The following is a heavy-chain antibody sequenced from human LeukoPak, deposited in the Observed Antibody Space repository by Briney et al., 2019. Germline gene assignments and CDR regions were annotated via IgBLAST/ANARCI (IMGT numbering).Heavy chain of an antibody. Sequence: ASVKVSCKASGYTFTSYAMNWVRQAPGQGLEWMGWINTNTGNPTYAQGFTGRFVFSLDTSVSTAYLQISSLKAEDTAVYYCARVPYCSGGSCYRFYYMDVWGKGTTVTISS. CDR3: ARVPYCSGGSCYRFYYMDV. D-gene: IGHD2-15*01. V-gene: IGHV7-4-1*02. CDR1: GYTFTSYA. CDR2: INTNTGNP. J-gene: IGHJ6*03.